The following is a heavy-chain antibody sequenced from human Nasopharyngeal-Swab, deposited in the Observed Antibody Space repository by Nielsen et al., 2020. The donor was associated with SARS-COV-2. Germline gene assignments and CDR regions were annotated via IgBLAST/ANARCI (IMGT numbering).Heavy chain of an antibody. D-gene: IGHD3-16*02. CDR3: AKDRNDYIWGSYRLTFDY. J-gene: IGHJ4*02. V-gene: IGHV3-23*01. Sequence: WIRQPPGKGLEWVSAISGSDGSTYYADSVKGRFTISRDNSKNTLYLQMNSLRAEDTAVYYCAKDRNDYIWGSYRLTFDYWGQGTLVTVSS. CDR2: ISGSDGST.